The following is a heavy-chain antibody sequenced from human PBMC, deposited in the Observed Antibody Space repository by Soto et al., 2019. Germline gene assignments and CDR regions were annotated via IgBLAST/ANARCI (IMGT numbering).Heavy chain of an antibody. CDR2: INHSGST. Sequence: SLTLSLTCAVYDGSCSGYYWRWIRQPPGKGLEWIGEINHSGSTNYNPSLKSRVTISVDTSKNQFSLKLSSVTAADTAVYYCASPYQYSSGTHFGYWGQGTLVTVPS. CDR3: ASPYQYSSGTHFGY. V-gene: IGHV4-34*01. D-gene: IGHD6-19*01. CDR1: DGSCSGYY. J-gene: IGHJ4*02.